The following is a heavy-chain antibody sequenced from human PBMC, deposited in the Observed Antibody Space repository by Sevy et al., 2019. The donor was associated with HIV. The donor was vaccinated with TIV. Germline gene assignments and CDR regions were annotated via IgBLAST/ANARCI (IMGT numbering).Heavy chain of an antibody. CDR2: ISSSANDI. CDR1: GFTFTTYD. J-gene: IGHJ5*02. CDR3: AREGLGGFYSSLDR. Sequence: GGSLRLSCAASGFTFTTYDMTWVRQAPGKGLEWISYISSSANDIKYADSVKGRFTISRDNARNSLYLAMGSLRAEDTAVYYCAREGLGGFYSSLDRWGQGTLVTVSS. V-gene: IGHV3-48*03. D-gene: IGHD3-22*01.